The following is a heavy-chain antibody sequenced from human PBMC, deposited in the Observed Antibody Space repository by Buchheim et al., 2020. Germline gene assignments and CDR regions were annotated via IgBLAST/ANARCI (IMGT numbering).Heavy chain of an antibody. CDR2: IRSKPDGGTT. Sequence: EVQVVESGGGVVQPGRSLRLFCTVSGFTFGDHPMNWVRQAPGKGLEWVGFIRSKPDGGTTEYAASVKGRFTIPRDDFKSTAYLQMNSLKTEDTAVYFCTRLVVSYGWGSSFDNWGQGTL. J-gene: IGHJ4*02. CDR3: TRLVVSYGWGSSFDN. D-gene: IGHD3-10*01. V-gene: IGHV3-49*04. CDR1: GFTFGDHP.